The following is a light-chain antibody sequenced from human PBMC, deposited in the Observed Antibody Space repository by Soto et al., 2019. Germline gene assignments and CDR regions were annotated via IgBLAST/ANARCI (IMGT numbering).Light chain of an antibody. CDR2: WAS. J-gene: IGKJ4*01. CDR3: QQYFTTPRLG. CDR1: QSVLYIPTNKNY. V-gene: IGKV4-1*01. Sequence: DILMTQSPDSLVESLGERATINCKSSQSVLYIPTNKNYLAWYQQKPGQPPKLLIYWASTRESGVPDRFSGSGSGTDFTLTISSLPAEDVAVYYCQQYFTTPRLGFGGGTKVEIK.